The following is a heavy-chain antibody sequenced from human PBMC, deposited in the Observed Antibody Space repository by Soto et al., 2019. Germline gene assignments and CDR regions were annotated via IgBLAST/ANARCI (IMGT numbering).Heavy chain of an antibody. J-gene: IGHJ5*01. CDR1: GDAMNNNNW. CDR3: ARAGLGLAFDS. Sequence: QVQLQESGPGLVKPSGTLSLTCAVSGDAMNNNNWWSWVRQSPRKGLEWIAEIYPSGATNYNPSLQSRVTISIDKSEKQFSLKLNSVTAADTAVYYCARAGLGLAFDSWGQGALVTVSS. CDR2: IYPSGAT. D-gene: IGHD6-19*01. V-gene: IGHV4-4*02.